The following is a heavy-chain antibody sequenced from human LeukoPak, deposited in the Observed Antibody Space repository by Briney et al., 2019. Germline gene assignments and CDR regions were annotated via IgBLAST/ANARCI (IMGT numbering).Heavy chain of an antibody. Sequence: SETLSLTCTVSGGSISSYYWSWIRQPPGKGLDWVGFIHQSGNANFNSSLKSRVTMSVDTSKNQFSLKLSSVTAADTAVYYCARRHSSSWATLGYWGQGTLVTVSS. CDR1: GGSISSYY. J-gene: IGHJ4*02. CDR2: IHQSGNA. D-gene: IGHD6-13*01. V-gene: IGHV4-59*08. CDR3: ARRHSSSWATLGY.